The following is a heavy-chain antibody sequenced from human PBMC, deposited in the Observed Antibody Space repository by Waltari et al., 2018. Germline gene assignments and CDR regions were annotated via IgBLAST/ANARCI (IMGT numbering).Heavy chain of an antibody. Sequence: QLQLQESGPGLVKPSETLSLTCTVSGDSISSESYSWGWLRQPLGKGLAWIGTVHFTGTTYYNPSLESRVTISVDTSNNQFSLKLTSVTAADTAIYYCARLDYSALRRGCDPWGQGTLVTVSS. CDR1: GDSISSESYS. V-gene: IGHV4-39*01. CDR2: VHFTGTT. J-gene: IGHJ5*02. CDR3: ARLDYSALRRGCDP. D-gene: IGHD4-4*01.